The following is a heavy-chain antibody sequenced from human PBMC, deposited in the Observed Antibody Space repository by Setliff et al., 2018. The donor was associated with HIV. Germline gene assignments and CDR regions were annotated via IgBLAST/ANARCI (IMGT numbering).Heavy chain of an antibody. CDR3: ASFFVTTVTNQDY. V-gene: IGHV4-39*07. CDR1: GDSIVFDDSTRSYH. Sequence: SETLSLTCRLSGDSIVFDDSTRSYHCSWIRQPPGKGLEWIGSTPYRGRTNYNPSLRSRVTISLDTSNNQFSLKLTSVTAADTAMYYCASFFVTTVTNQDYWGQGTPVTAPQ. J-gene: IGHJ4*02. CDR2: TPYRGRT. D-gene: IGHD4-17*01.